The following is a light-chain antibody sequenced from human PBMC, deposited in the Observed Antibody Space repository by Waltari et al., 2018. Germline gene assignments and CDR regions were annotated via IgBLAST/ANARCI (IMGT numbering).Light chain of an antibody. CDR3: HQYHVPPLT. V-gene: IGKV3-11*01. CDR2: DAS. J-gene: IGKJ5*01. Sequence: EIVLTQSPATLSLSPGERATLSCRASQSVSSYLAWYQQKPGQAPRLLIYDASNRATGIPARFSGSGSGTDFTLTISSLQAEDVAVYYCHQYHVPPLTFGQGTRLEIK. CDR1: QSVSSY.